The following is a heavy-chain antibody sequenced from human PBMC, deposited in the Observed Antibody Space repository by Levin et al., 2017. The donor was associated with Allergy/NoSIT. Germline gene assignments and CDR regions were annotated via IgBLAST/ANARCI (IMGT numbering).Heavy chain of an antibody. CDR3: ARDWRLLNFMDV. J-gene: IGHJ6*02. D-gene: IGHD2/OR15-2a*01. Sequence: QSGGSLRLSCAASGFTVSSNYMNWVRQAPGKGLEWVSVIYSGGSTYYADSVKGRFTISRDNSNNTLYLEMNSLRAEDTAVYYCARDWRLLNFMDVWGQGTTVTVSS. CDR2: IYSGGST. V-gene: IGHV3-66*01. CDR1: GFTVSSNY.